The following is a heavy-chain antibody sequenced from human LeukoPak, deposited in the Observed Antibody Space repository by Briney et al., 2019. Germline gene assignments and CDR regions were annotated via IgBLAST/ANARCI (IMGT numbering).Heavy chain of an antibody. V-gene: IGHV3-53*01. J-gene: IGHJ4*02. D-gene: IGHD3-9*01. CDR2: IYSGGST. CDR1: GFTVSSNY. Sequence: PGGSLRLSCAASGFTVSSNYMSWVRQAPRKGLEWVSVIYSGGSTYYADSVKGRFTISRDNSKNTLYLQMNSLRAEDTAVYYCARVWYDILTGYVDYWGQGTLVTVSS. CDR3: ARVWYDILTGYVDY.